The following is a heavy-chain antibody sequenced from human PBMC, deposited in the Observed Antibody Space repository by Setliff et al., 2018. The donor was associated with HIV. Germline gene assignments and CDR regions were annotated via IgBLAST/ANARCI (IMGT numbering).Heavy chain of an antibody. Sequence: SETLSLTCTVSGASITSHYWSWIRQSPGRELEWIGYIYSTGSTNYNPSLQSRVSIPMDASKNKFSLKVTSVTSADTAVYYCAKGAGFYGDYTFDYWGQGNLVTVS. J-gene: IGHJ4*02. CDR1: GASITSHY. V-gene: IGHV4-59*11. D-gene: IGHD4-17*01. CDR3: AKGAGFYGDYTFDY. CDR2: IYSTGST.